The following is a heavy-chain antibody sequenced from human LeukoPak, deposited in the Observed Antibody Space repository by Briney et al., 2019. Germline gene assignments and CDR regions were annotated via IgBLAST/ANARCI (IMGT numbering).Heavy chain of an antibody. V-gene: IGHV4-39*01. CDR3: ATFIRRGGNFY. CDR1: GGSINSTSYY. CDR2: IHYSGNT. J-gene: IGHJ4*02. D-gene: IGHD5-24*01. Sequence: PSETLSLTCTVSGGSINSTSYYWGWIRQPPGKGLEWIGSIHYSGNTYYNPSLKIRLTISVDTSKNQFSLKLSSVTAADTAVYYCATFIRRGGNFYWGQGTLVTVSS.